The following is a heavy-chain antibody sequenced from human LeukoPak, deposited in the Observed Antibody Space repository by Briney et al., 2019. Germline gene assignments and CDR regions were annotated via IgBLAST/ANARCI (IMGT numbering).Heavy chain of an antibody. V-gene: IGHV1-46*01. J-gene: IGHJ4*02. CDR3: ARERHGTTTSFSDY. CDR1: GYTFTSYY. D-gene: IGHD2-2*01. CDR2: VNPTSGRT. Sequence: ASVKVSCTASGYTFTSYYIDWVRHAHGQGLGWMGIVNPTSGRTTYAQKFQGRVTMTRDTSKSTVYMELSSLRSEDTAVYYGARERHGTTTSFSDYWGQGTLVTVSS.